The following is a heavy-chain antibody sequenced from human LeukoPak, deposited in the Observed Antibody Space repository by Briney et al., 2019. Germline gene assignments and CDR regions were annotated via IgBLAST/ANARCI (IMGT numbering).Heavy chain of an antibody. Sequence: SETLSLTCAVYGGSFSGYYWSWIRQPPGKGLEWIGEINHSGSTNYNPSLKSRVTISVDTSKNQFSLKLSSVTAADTAVYYCARLLDFWSGTNWFDPWGQGTLVTVSS. J-gene: IGHJ5*02. CDR2: INHSGST. CDR3: ARLLDFWSGTNWFDP. CDR1: GGSFSGYY. D-gene: IGHD3-3*01. V-gene: IGHV4-34*01.